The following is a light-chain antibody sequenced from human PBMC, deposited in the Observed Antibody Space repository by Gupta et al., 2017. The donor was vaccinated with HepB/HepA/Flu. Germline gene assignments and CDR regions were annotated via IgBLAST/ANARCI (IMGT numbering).Light chain of an antibody. Sequence: ELVLTQSPATLSLSPGERATLSCRASQSVSSYLAWYQQKPGQAPRLLIYDASSRATGIPARFSGSGSGTDXTLTISXLEPEDFAVYYCQQRSNWPRGTFGXGTKLEIK. CDR2: DAS. CDR3: QQRSNWPRGT. CDR1: QSVSSY. V-gene: IGKV3-11*01. J-gene: IGKJ2*01.